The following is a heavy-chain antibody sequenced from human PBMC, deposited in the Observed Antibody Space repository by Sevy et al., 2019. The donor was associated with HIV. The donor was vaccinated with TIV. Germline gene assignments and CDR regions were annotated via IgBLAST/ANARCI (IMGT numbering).Heavy chain of an antibody. V-gene: IGHV3-23*01. D-gene: IGHD2-15*01. CDR2: ISGSGGST. CDR3: GKALEDCSGGSCYSAAFDI. Sequence: GGSLRLSCAASGFTFSSYAMSWVRQAPGKGLEWVSAISGSGGSTYYADSVKGRFTISRDNSKNTLYLQMNSLRAEDTAVYYCGKALEDCSGGSCYSAAFDIWGQGTMVTVSS. J-gene: IGHJ3*02. CDR1: GFTFSSYA.